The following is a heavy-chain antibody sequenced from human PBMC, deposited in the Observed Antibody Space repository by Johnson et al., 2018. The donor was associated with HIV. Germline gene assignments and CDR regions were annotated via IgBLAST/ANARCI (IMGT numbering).Heavy chain of an antibody. CDR1: GFTVSNYD. J-gene: IGHJ3*01. V-gene: IGHV3-13*01. CDR3: ARAKDAAYPYDALDV. Sequence: VQLVESGGDLVQPGGSLRLSCAASGFTVSNYDMHWVRQTAGRHLEWVSGIAATGDTYYPGTVKGRFTVSRDNAKNSLYLQMDSLRAEDTAMYYCARAKDAAYPYDALDVWGHGTMVIVSA. CDR2: IAATGDT. D-gene: IGHD2-15*01.